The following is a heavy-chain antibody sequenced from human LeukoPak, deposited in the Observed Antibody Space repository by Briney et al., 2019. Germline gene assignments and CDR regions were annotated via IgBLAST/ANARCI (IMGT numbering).Heavy chain of an antibody. D-gene: IGHD2-2*01. CDR3: ARVVRFCSSTSCGRYYFDY. V-gene: IGHV4-31*03. J-gene: IGHJ4*02. CDR2: IYYSGST. CDR1: GGSISSGGYY. Sequence: PSETLSLTCTVSGGSISSGGYYWSWIRQHPGKGLEWIGYIYYSGSTYYNPSLKRRVTISVDTSKNQFSLKLSSVTAADTAVYYCARVVRFCSSTSCGRYYFDYWGQGTLVTVSS.